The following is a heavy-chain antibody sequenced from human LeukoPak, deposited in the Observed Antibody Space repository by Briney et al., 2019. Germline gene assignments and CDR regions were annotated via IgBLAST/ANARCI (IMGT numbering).Heavy chain of an antibody. CDR2: ISWNSGSI. CDR1: GFTFDDYA. V-gene: IGHV3-9*01. J-gene: IGHJ4*02. D-gene: IGHD3-22*01. CDR3: AKGRGSSGYPYYFDY. Sequence: GWSLRLSCAASGFTFDDYAMHWVRQAPGKGLEWVSGISWNSGSIGYADSVKGRFTISRDNAKNSLYLQMNSLRAEDTALYYCAKGRGSSGYPYYFDYWGQGTLVTVSS.